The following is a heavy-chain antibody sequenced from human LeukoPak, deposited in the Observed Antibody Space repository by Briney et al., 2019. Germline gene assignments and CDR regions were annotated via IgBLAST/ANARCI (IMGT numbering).Heavy chain of an antibody. D-gene: IGHD6-6*01. J-gene: IGHJ6*03. CDR3: AKIAAQHYYYYMDV. CDR1: GYSISNGYY. CDR2: INHSGST. Sequence: SETLSLTCTVSGYSISNGYYWDWIRQPPGRGLEWIGNINHSGSTNYNPSLKSRVTISVDTSKNQFSLNLNSVTAADTAVYYCAKIAAQHYYYYMDVWGKGTTVTVSS. V-gene: IGHV4-38-2*02.